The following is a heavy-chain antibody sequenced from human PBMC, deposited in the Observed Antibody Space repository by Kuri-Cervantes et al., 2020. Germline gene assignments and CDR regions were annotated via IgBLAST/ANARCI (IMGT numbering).Heavy chain of an antibody. D-gene: IGHD2-15*01. Sequence: SLKISCAASGFTFDDYAMHWVRQAPGKGLEWVSGISWNSGSIGYADSVKGRFTISRDNAKNSLYLQMNSLRAEDTALYYCARVVDFEAGWYFDLWGRGTLVTAPQ. CDR3: ARVVDFEAGWYFDL. V-gene: IGHV3-9*01. CDR2: ISWNSGSI. J-gene: IGHJ2*01. CDR1: GFTFDDYA.